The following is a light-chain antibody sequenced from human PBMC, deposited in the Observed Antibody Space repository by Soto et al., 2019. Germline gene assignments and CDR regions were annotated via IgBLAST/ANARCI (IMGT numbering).Light chain of an antibody. J-gene: IGLJ1*01. CDR2: SNS. CDR3: AAWDDSLNGSYV. V-gene: IGLV1-44*01. Sequence: QSVLTQPPSASGTPGQRVTISCSGSSSNIGSNTVNWYQQLPGTAPKLLIYSNSQRPSGVPDRFSGSKSGTSASLAISGLQSEDEADYYCAAWDDSLNGSYVFGTGTKVTV. CDR1: SSNIGSNT.